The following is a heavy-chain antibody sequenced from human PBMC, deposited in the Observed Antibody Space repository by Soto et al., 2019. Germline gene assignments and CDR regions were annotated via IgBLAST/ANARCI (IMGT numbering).Heavy chain of an antibody. J-gene: IGHJ4*02. CDR1: GGSFSGYY. CDR2: INHSGST. V-gene: IGHV4-34*01. CDR3: ARGRTGTYSSGWFGRTFDY. D-gene: IGHD6-19*01. Sequence: SETLSLTCAVYGGSFSGYYWSWIRQPPGKGLEWIGEINHSGSTNYNPSLKSRVTISVDTSKNQFPLKLSSVTAADTAVYYCARGRTGTYSSGWFGRTFDYWGQGTLVTVSS.